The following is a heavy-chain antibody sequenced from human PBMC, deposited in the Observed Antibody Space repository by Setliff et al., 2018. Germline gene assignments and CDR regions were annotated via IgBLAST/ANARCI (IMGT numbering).Heavy chain of an antibody. V-gene: IGHV1-18*01. CDR1: GYSFSDYV. Sequence: ASVKVSCKTSGYSFSDYVVNWMRQAPGQGPEWMGWISPYNDNTNSAEKFQDRITITTDTSTSTSYMELRSLRSDDTAVYYCARINFYVSSGYYYAPDYWGPGTLVTVSS. J-gene: IGHJ4*02. CDR2: ISPYNDNT. D-gene: IGHD3-22*01. CDR3: ARINFYVSSGYYYAPDY.